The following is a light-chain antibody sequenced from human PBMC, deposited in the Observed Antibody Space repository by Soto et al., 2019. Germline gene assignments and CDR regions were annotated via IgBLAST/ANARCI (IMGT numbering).Light chain of an antibody. V-gene: IGKV1-5*03. Sequence: DIQMTQSPSTLSASVGDRVTITCRASQSVSSWLAWYQQKPGKVSKLLIYKASTLQSGVPSRFSGSGSGTEFTLTISSLQPDDFAAYYCQQYKSNPLTFGGGTKVEIK. J-gene: IGKJ4*01. CDR1: QSVSSW. CDR2: KAS. CDR3: QQYKSNPLT.